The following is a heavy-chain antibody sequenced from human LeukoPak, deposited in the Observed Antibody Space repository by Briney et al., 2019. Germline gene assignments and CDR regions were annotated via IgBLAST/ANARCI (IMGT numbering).Heavy chain of an antibody. CDR3: ARDDGSYSRSPGFDN. D-gene: IGHD1-26*01. V-gene: IGHV3-21*01. CDR2: ISSSSSYI. J-gene: IGHJ4*02. CDR1: GFTFISYS. Sequence: GGSLRLSCAASGFTFISYSMNWVRQAPGKGLEWVSSISSSSSYIYYADSVKGRFTISRDNAKNSLYLQMNSLRAEDTAVYYCARDDGSYSRSPGFDNWGQGTLVTVSS.